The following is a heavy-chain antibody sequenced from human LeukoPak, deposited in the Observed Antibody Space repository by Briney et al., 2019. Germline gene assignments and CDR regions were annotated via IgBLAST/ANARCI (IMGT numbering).Heavy chain of an antibody. D-gene: IGHD3-22*01. J-gene: IGHJ3*02. CDR3: ARDYYDSSGIDAFDI. V-gene: IGHV1-18*01. CDR1: GYTFTSYG. CDR2: ISAYNGNT. Sequence: GASVKVSCKASGYTFTSYGISWVRQAPGQGLEWMGWISAYNGNTNYAQKLQGRVTMTTDTSTSTVYMELRSLRSDDTAVYYCARDYYDSSGIDAFDIWGQGTMVTVSS.